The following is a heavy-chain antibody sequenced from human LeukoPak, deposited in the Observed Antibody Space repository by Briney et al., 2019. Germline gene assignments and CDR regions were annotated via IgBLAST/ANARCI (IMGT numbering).Heavy chain of an antibody. V-gene: IGHV4-30-4*01. J-gene: IGHJ4*02. D-gene: IGHD3-10*01. CDR1: GGSISSGDYY. CDR3: ARVNTMVRGVVDY. CDR2: IYYSGST. Sequence: SETLSLTCTVSGGSISSGDYYWSWIRQPPGKGLEWIGYIYYSGSTYYNPSLKSRVTISVDTSKNQFSLKLSSVTAADTAGYYCARVNTMVRGVVDYWGQGTLVTVSS.